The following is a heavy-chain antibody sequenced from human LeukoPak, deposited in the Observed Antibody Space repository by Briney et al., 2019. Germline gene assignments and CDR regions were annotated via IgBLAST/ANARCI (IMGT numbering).Heavy chain of an antibody. CDR3: ARVRRSLNWFDS. V-gene: IGHV4-30-2*01. Sequence: SQTLSLTCAVSGGSISSGGYSWSWIRQPPGKGLEWIGYIYHSGSTYYNPSLKSRATISVDRSKNQFSLKLSSVTDADTAVYYCARVRRSLNWFDSWGQETLVTVSS. CDR1: GGSISSGGYS. D-gene: IGHD3-3*01. CDR2: IYHSGST. J-gene: IGHJ5*01.